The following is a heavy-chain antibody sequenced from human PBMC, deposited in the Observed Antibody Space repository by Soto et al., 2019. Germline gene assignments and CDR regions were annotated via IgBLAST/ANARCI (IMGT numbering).Heavy chain of an antibody. V-gene: IGHV4-59*01. CDR3: ARGGGSWYVDYYYYGMDV. D-gene: IGHD6-13*01. Sequence: TSETLSLTCTFSGGSISSYYWSLIRQPPGKGLEWIGYIYYSGSTNYNPSLKSRVTISVDTSKNQFSLKLSSVTAADTAVYYCARGGGSWYVDYYYYGMDVWGQGTTVTVSS. CDR2: IYYSGST. J-gene: IGHJ6*02. CDR1: GGSISSYY.